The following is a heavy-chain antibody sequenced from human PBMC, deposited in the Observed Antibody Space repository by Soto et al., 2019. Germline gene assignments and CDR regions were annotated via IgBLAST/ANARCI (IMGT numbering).Heavy chain of an antibody. CDR3: ARNVGAVDHLDY. Sequence: EVQLVESGEGLVQPGGSLRLSCAASGVTFSSYWMHWVRQAPGKGLVWVSRINSDGSSTSYADSVKGRFTISRENAKNTLYQQMNRLRVEDTAVYYCARNVGAVDHLDYWGQGTLVPLSS. CDR2: INSDGSST. J-gene: IGHJ4*02. CDR1: GVTFSSYW. V-gene: IGHV3-74*01. D-gene: IGHD6-19*01.